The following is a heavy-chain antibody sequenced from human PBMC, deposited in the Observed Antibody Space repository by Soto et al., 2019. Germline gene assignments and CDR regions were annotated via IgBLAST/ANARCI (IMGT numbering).Heavy chain of an antibody. V-gene: IGHV1-69*12. CDR1: GGTFSSYA. Sequence: QVQLVQSGAEVKKPGSSVKVSCKASGGTFSSYAISWVRQAPGQGLEWMGGIIPVFGTPNYAQKFQDRVTIAADESTNTAYMALSSLRSADTAVYYCARNSIYGDFPEYSWFGPWGQGTLVTGSS. D-gene: IGHD4-17*01. CDR3: ARNSIYGDFPEYSWFGP. J-gene: IGHJ5*02. CDR2: IIPVFGTP.